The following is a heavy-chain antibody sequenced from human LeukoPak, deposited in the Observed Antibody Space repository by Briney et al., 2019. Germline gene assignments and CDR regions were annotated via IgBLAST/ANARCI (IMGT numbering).Heavy chain of an antibody. CDR1: GYTFTSYD. Sequence: ASVKVSCKASGYTFTSYDINWVRQATGQGLEWMGIINPSGGSTSYAQKFQGRVTMTRDTSTSTVYMELSSLRSEDTAVYYCARDYPRGMDVWGQGTTVTVSS. V-gene: IGHV1-46*01. D-gene: IGHD3-16*02. CDR2: INPSGGST. CDR3: ARDYPRGMDV. J-gene: IGHJ6*02.